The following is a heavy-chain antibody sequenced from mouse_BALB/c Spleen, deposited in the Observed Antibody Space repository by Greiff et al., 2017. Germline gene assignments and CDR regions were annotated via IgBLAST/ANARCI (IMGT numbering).Heavy chain of an antibody. CDR1: GFTFTDYY. J-gene: IGHJ3*01. V-gene: IGHV7-3*02. Sequence: EVMLVESGGGLVQPGGSLRLSCATSGFTFTDYYMSWVRQPPGKALEWLGFIRNKANGYTTEYSASVKGRFTISRDNSQSILYLQMNTLRAEDSATYYCARDEGFAYWGQGTLVTVSA. CDR2: IRNKANGYTT. CDR3: ARDEGFAY.